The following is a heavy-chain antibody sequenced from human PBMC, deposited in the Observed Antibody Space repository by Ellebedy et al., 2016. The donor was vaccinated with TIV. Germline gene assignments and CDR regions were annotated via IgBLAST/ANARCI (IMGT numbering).Heavy chain of an antibody. J-gene: IGHJ5*02. CDR3: ARGLGVIS. CDR2: IYHSGST. CDR1: GGSISSSNW. Sequence: SETLSLXCAVSGGSISSSNWWSWVRQPPGKGLEWIGEIYHSGSTNYNPSLKSRVTISVDTSKNQFSLKLSSVTAADTAVYYCARGLGVISWGQGTLVTVSS. V-gene: IGHV4-4*02. D-gene: IGHD3-16*02.